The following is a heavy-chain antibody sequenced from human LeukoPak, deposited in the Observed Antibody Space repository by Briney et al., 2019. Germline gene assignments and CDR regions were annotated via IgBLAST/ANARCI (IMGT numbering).Heavy chain of an antibody. Sequence: SQTLSLTCTVSGGSISSGSYYWSWIRQPAGKGLEWIGRIYTSGSTNYNPSLKSRVTISVDTSKNQFSLKLSSVTAADTAVYYCARGQVWSRYYYMDVWGKGTTVTVSS. CDR2: IYTSGST. CDR1: GGSISSGSYY. V-gene: IGHV4-61*02. D-gene: IGHD3-10*01. CDR3: ARGQVWSRYYYMDV. J-gene: IGHJ6*03.